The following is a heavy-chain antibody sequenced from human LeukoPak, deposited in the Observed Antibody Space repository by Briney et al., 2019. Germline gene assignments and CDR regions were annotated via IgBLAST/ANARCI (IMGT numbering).Heavy chain of an antibody. V-gene: IGHV3-23*01. Sequence: GGSLRLSCAASGFTFSSYAMSWVRQAPGKGLEWVSAISGSGGSTYYADSVKGRFTISRDNSKNTLYLQMNSLRAEDTAVYYCAREGPASGSYEGGFDYWGQGTLVTVSS. CDR2: ISGSGGST. CDR3: AREGPASGSYEGGFDY. D-gene: IGHD1-26*01. CDR1: GFTFSSYA. J-gene: IGHJ4*02.